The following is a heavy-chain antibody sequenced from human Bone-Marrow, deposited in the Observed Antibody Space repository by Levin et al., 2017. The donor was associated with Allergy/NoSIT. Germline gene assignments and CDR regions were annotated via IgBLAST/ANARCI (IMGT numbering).Heavy chain of an antibody. V-gene: IGHV4-34*01. CDR3: ARGRCRGAFFGCAAFSN. J-gene: IGHJ4*02. CDR2: INHSGST. D-gene: IGHD3-3*01. CDR1: GGSLSDYH. Sequence: SETLSLTCAVYGGSLSDYHSSWIRQPPGKGLEWIGEINHSGSTDYNPSLKSRVTISLDTSKNQFSLKLNSVTAADTAIYYCARGRCRGAFFGCAAFSNWGQGTLVTVSS.